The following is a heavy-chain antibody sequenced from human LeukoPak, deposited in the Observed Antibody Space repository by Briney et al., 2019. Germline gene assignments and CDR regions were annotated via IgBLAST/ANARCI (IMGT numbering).Heavy chain of an antibody. CDR1: GFTFSSSA. V-gene: IGHV3-7*03. CDR2: IKLDGSEK. D-gene: IGHD3-3*01. CDR3: ARDQYDTWSRRGNFDS. J-gene: IGHJ4*02. Sequence: GGSLRLSCAASGFTFSSSAMSWVRQVPGKGLEWVANIKLDGSEKNYVDSVKGRFTISRDNTKNSLYLQMNSLRAEDTAVFYCARDQYDTWSRRGNFDSWGQGTLVTVSS.